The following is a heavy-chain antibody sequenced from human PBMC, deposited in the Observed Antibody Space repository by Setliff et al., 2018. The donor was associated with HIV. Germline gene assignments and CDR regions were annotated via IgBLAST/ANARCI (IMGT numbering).Heavy chain of an antibody. CDR3: ATGRLRATSPFDN. D-gene: IGHD1-26*01. Sequence: SLRLSCAASGFTFSRYGMHWVRQAPGKGLEWVAFISYDGSKKYDADFVKGRFTISRDNAKNSVYLQMDSLRAEDTAVYYCATGRLRATSPFDNWGQGTLVTVSS. V-gene: IGHV3-30*04. CDR1: GFTFSRYG. CDR2: ISYDGSKK. J-gene: IGHJ4*02.